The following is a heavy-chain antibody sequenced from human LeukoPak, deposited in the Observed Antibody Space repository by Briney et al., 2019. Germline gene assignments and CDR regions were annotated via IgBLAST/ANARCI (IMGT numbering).Heavy chain of an antibody. D-gene: IGHD6-13*01. J-gene: IGHJ6*02. CDR1: GFTFSSYS. Sequence: GGSLRLSCAASGFTFSSYSTNWVRQAPGKGLEWVSYISSSSSTIYYADSVKGRFTISRDNAKNSLYLQMNSLRAEDTAVYYCARAAAGRNYYYGMDVWGQGTTVTVSS. V-gene: IGHV3-48*01. CDR3: ARAAAGRNYYYGMDV. CDR2: ISSSSSTI.